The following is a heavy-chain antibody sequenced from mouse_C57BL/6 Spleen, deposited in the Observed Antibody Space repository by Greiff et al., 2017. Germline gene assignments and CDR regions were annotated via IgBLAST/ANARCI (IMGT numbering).Heavy chain of an antibody. D-gene: IGHD2-4*01. CDR3: TSGGIYYDYDGVAY. J-gene: IGHJ3*01. V-gene: IGHV1-15*01. CDR1: GYTFTDYE. Sequence: QVQLQQSGAELVRPGASVTLSCKASGYTFTDYEMHWVKQTPVHGLEWIGAIDPETGGTAYNQKFKGKAILTADKSSSTAYMALRSLTSEDSAVYYCTSGGIYYDYDGVAYWGQGTLVTVSA. CDR2: IDPETGGT.